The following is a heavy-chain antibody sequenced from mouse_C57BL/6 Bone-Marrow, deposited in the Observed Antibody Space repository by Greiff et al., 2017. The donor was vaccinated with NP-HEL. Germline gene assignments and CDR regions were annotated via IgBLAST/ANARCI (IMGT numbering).Heavy chain of an antibody. V-gene: IGHV1-72*01. Sequence: QVQLQQPGAELVKPGASVKLSCKASGYTFTSYWMHWVKQRPGRGLEWIGRIDPNSGGTKYNEKFKSKATLTADKPSNTAYIQLSSRTYADSAVYYCARSFGRYFDVWGTGTTVTVSS. CDR3: ARSFGRYFDV. CDR1: GYTFTSYW. CDR2: IDPNSGGT. J-gene: IGHJ1*03.